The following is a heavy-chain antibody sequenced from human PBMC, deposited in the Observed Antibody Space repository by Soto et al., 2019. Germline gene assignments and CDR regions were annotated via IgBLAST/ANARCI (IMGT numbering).Heavy chain of an antibody. CDR1: GYTFTSYG. CDR2: ISAYNGNT. V-gene: IGHV1-18*01. D-gene: IGHD3-3*01. Sequence: ASVKVSCKASGYTFTSYGISWVRQAPGQGLEWMGWISAYNGNTNYAQKLQGRVTMTTDTSTSTAYMELRSLRSDDTAVYYCARAPGGITIFGVVPSYYYMDVWGKGTTVTVSS. J-gene: IGHJ6*03. CDR3: ARAPGGITIFGVVPSYYYMDV.